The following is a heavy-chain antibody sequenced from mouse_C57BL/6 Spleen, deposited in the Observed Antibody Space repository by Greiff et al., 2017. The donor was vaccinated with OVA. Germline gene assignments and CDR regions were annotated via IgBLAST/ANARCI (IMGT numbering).Heavy chain of an antibody. CDR2: INPNNGGT. CDR1: GYTFTDYN. CDR3: ARGLMSGYFDY. J-gene: IGHJ2*01. D-gene: IGHD3-1*01. V-gene: IGHV1-18*01. Sequence: EVQLQQSGPELVKPGASVTIPCKASGYTFTDYNMDWVKQSHGKSLEWIGDINPNNGGTIYNQKFKGKATLTVDKSSSTAYMELRSLTSEDTAVYYCARGLMSGYFDYWGQGTTLTVSS.